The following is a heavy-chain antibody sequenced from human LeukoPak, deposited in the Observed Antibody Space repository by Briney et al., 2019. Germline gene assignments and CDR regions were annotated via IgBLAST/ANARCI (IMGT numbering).Heavy chain of an antibody. Sequence: GGSLRLSCAASGFTFSSYSMNWVRQAPGKGLEWVSSISSSSSYIYYAGSVKGRFTISRDNAKNSLYLQMNSLRAEDTAVYYCASLGNSNYMDVWGKGTTVTVSS. J-gene: IGHJ6*03. D-gene: IGHD1-7*01. CDR3: ASLGNSNYMDV. V-gene: IGHV3-21*01. CDR1: GFTFSSYS. CDR2: ISSSSSYI.